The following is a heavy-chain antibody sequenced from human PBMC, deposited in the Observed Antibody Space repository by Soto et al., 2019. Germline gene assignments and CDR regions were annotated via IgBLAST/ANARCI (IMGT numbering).Heavy chain of an antibody. Sequence: SETLSLTCTVSGGSTSSYYWSWIRQPPGKGLEWIGYIYYSGSTNYNPSLKSRVIISVDTSKNQFSLKLSSVTAADTAVYYCARYYDSSGYYDYWGQGTLVTVS. CDR1: GGSTSSYY. D-gene: IGHD3-22*01. CDR2: IYYSGST. V-gene: IGHV4-59*01. CDR3: ARYYDSSGYYDY. J-gene: IGHJ4*02.